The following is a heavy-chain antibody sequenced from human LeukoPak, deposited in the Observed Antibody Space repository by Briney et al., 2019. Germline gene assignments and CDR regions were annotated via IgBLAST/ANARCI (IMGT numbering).Heavy chain of an antibody. CDR2: INPSGGST. Sequence: ASVKVSCKASGYTFTSYYMHWVRQAPGQGLEWMGIINPSGGSTSYAQKFQGRVTMTRDTSTSTVYMELSSLRSEDTAVYYCARGSPNTAMVTYEFDYWGQGTLVTVS. CDR3: ARGSPNTAMVTYEFDY. V-gene: IGHV1-46*01. D-gene: IGHD5-18*01. CDR1: GYTFTSYY. J-gene: IGHJ4*02.